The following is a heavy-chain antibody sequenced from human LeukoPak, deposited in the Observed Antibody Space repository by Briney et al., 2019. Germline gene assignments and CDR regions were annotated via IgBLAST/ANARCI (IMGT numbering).Heavy chain of an antibody. CDR2: ISGRGDTT. CDR1: GFIFSNYA. J-gene: IGHJ4*02. V-gene: IGHV3-23*01. Sequence: PGGSLRLSCAASGFIFSNYAMNWVRQAPGKGLEWVAVISGRGDTTYFPDSVKGRLTISRDDSKNMVFLQMNSLRVEDTAIYYYAKSSTRDAPLGYFDYWGQGALVTVSS. CDR3: AKSSTRDAPLGYFDY.